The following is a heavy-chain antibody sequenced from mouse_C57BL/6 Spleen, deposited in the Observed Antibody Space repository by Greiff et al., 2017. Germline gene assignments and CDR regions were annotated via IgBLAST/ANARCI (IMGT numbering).Heavy chain of an antibody. CDR2: IYPRSGNT. D-gene: IGHD1-1*01. CDR3: ARGGYYYGSSYSWDFDV. V-gene: IGHV1-81*01. CDR1: GYTFTSYG. J-gene: IGHJ1*03. Sequence: VQLQESGAELARPGASVKLSCKASGYTFTSYGISWVKQRTGQSLEWIGEIYPRSGNTYYNEKFKGKATLTADKSSSTAYMELRSLTSEDSAVYFCARGGYYYGSSYSWDFDVWGTGTTVTVSS.